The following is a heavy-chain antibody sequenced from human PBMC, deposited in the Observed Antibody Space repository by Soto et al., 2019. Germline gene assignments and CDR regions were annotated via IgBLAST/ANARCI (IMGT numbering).Heavy chain of an antibody. CDR3: AKDLCTYSSGSCYFDY. CDR2: ISGGGSST. CDR1: GFTFTSYA. J-gene: IGHJ4*02. V-gene: IGHV3-23*01. D-gene: IGHD6-19*01. Sequence: PGGSLRLSCAASGFTFTSYAMSWVRQAPGKGLEWVSTISGGGSSTYYADSVKGRFTISRDNSENTLYLQMTSLRAEDTAVYYCAKDLCTYSSGSCYFDYWGQGTLVTVSS.